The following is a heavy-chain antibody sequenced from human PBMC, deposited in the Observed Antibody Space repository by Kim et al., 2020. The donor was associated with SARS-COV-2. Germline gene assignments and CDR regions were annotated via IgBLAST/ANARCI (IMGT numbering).Heavy chain of an antibody. V-gene: IGHV1-3*01. CDR3: AREGSGSYNWFDP. J-gene: IGHJ5*02. D-gene: IGHD3-10*01. Sequence: KDSQNIKSRVTITRDTSTSTSYMELSSLTSKDTAVYYCAREGSGSYNWFDPWGHGTLVTVSS.